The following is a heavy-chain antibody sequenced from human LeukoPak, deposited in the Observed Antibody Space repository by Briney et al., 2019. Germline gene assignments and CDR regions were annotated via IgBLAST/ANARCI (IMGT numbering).Heavy chain of an antibody. CDR2: IYSGGRT. CDR1: GFTVSNNY. V-gene: IGHV3-66*01. J-gene: IGHJ4*02. CDR3: ARDRAGDGGHFDY. Sequence: PGGSLRLSCAASGFTVSNNYMNWVRQAPGKGLEWVSLIYSGGRTYYADSVKGRFTIFRDDSKNTLYLQMDSPRDEDTAVYYCARDRAGDGGHFDYWGQETLVTVSS. D-gene: IGHD4-17*01.